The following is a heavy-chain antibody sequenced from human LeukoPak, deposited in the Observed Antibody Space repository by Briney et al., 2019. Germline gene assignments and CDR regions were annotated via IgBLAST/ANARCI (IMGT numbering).Heavy chain of an antibody. CDR1: GYTFTSYD. J-gene: IGHJ4*02. D-gene: IGHD3-3*01. CDR3: ARRGGITIFGVVIFYYFDY. V-gene: IGHV1-8*03. Sequence: ASVKVSCKASGYTFTSYDINWVRQATGQGLEWMGWMNPNSGNTGYAQKFQGRVTITRNISISTAYMELSSLRSEDTAVYYCARRGGITIFGVVIFYYFDYWGQGTLVTVSS. CDR2: MNPNSGNT.